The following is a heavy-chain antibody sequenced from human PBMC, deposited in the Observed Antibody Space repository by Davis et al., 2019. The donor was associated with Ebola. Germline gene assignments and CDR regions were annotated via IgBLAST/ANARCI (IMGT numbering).Heavy chain of an antibody. J-gene: IGHJ6*03. CDR3: ARGQGRTYYYYYMDV. CDR1: GGSINSHY. V-gene: IGHV4-59*11. Sequence: SETLSLTCTVSGGSINSHYWSWIRQPPGRGLEWIGYIYYSGSTNYNPSLKSRVTISVDTSKNQFSLKLSSVTAADTAVYYCARGQGRTYYYYYMDVWGKGTTVTVSS. CDR2: IYYSGST.